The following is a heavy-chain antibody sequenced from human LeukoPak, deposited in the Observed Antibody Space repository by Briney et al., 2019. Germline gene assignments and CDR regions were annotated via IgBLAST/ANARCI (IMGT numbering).Heavy chain of an antibody. CDR3: ANLTPDSTTPTDF. Sequence: GGSLRLSCEGSGFTFSAYDLSWVGQAQGQGLEWVAAISRSGSTPYYTASVKGRFTISRDNSKNTLFLQMNSLRAGDTAVYYCANLTPDSTTPTDFWGQGTLVTVSS. J-gene: IGHJ4*02. CDR2: ISRSGSTP. V-gene: IGHV3-23*01. CDR1: GFTFSAYD. D-gene: IGHD1-1*01.